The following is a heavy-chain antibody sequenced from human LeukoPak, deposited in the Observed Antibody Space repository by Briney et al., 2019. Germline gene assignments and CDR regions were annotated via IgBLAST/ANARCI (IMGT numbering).Heavy chain of an antibody. Sequence: PSETLSLTCTVSGGSISSSSYYWGWIRQPPGKGLEWIGSIYYSGSTYYNPSLKSRVTISVDTSKNQFSLKLSSVTAADTAVYYCARHSGGEVGSSYDYWGQGTLVTVSS. V-gene: IGHV4-39*01. CDR1: GGSISSSSYY. D-gene: IGHD1-26*01. CDR3: ARHSGGEVGSSYDY. CDR2: IYYSGST. J-gene: IGHJ4*02.